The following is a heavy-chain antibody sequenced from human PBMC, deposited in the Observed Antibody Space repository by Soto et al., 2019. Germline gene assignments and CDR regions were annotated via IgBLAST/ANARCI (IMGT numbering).Heavy chain of an antibody. CDR1: GFTFSSYA. CDR2: ISGSGGST. Sequence: TGGSLRLSCAASGFTFSSYAMSWVRQAPGKGLEWVSAISGSGGSTYYADSVKGRFTISRDNSKNTLYLQMNSLRAEDTAVYYCAKSNGIVGASRDYYYYYGMYVWGQGTSVTVSS. D-gene: IGHD1-26*01. J-gene: IGHJ6*02. CDR3: AKSNGIVGASRDYYYYYGMYV. V-gene: IGHV3-23*01.